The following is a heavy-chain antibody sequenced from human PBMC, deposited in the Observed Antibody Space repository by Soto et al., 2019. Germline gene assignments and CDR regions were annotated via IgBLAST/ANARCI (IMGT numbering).Heavy chain of an antibody. Sequence: PGGPLRLSWAASGGNFIDYYMSWIRQAPGKGLEWVSYISSSSSYTNYADSVKGRFTISRDNAKNSLYLQMNSLRAEDTAVYYCARALYGSGSYLDYWGQGTLVTVS. J-gene: IGHJ4*02. D-gene: IGHD3-10*01. CDR2: ISSSSSYT. V-gene: IGHV3-11*06. CDR3: ARALYGSGSYLDY. CDR1: GGNFIDYY.